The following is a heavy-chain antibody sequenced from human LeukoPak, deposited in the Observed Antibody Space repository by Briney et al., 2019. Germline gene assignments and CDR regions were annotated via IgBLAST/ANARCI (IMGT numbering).Heavy chain of an antibody. CDR1: GFTLSSYE. CDR3: ARGGPMVY. CDR2: IVGSGATI. J-gene: IGHJ4*02. D-gene: IGHD3-10*01. V-gene: IGHV3-48*03. Sequence: GGSLRLSCAASGFTLSSYEMNWVRQAPGKGLEWVSYIVGSGATIYYADSVKGRFTISGDNTKTSLYLQMNSLRAEDTAVYYCARGGPMVYWGQGTLVTVSS.